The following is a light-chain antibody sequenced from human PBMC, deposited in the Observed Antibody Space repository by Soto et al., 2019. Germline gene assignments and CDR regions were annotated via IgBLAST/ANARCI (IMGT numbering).Light chain of an antibody. V-gene: IGKV3-15*01. J-gene: IGKJ1*01. CDR1: QSVRSSY. Sequence: EIVLTQSPDTLSLSPGESATLSCRASQSVRSSYLAWYQQTPGQTPRLLIYGASTRATGIPARFSGSGSGTEFTLTISSLQSEDSAVYYCQQYRGWPRTFGQGTKVDIK. CDR3: QQYRGWPRT. CDR2: GAS.